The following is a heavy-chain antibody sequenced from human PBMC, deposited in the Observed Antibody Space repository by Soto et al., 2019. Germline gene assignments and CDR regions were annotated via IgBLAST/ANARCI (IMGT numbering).Heavy chain of an antibody. V-gene: IGHV1-46*03. CDR2: IGPSGDNT. CDR3: ATEYPDCHYPGDV. D-gene: IGHD2-21*02. J-gene: IGHJ4*02. CDR1: GYAASTHY. Sequence: QAQLVQSGAEVKAPRASVKISCKASGYAASTHYMHWVRQAPGQGLEWMGLIGPSGDNTRYAQRFQARVTATRDPSTNIVYMEVNNLTSEDTDVYYCATEYPDCHYPGDVWGQGTLVIISS.